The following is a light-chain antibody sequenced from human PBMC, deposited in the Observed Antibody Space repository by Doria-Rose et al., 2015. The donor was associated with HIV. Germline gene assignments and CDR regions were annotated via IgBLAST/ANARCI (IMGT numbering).Light chain of an antibody. CDR2: WAS. Sequence: DIRLTQSPESLGMSLGERATLNCKSNQSLLYTSKNYLAWYQQKPGQPPKLLIYWASTRQSVVTARFSGSGSGTDFTLTISSLEAEDVAVYYCQQYYDTPSFGPGTTVDTK. CDR3: QQYYDTPS. J-gene: IGKJ3*01. V-gene: IGKV4-1*01. CDR1: QSLLYTSKNY.